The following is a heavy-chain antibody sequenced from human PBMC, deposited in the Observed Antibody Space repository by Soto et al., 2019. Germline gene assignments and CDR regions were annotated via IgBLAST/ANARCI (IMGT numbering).Heavy chain of an antibody. CDR1: GYTFTSYA. CDR3: ARDKGWEPTDY. CDR2: INAYNGNT. J-gene: IGHJ4*02. V-gene: IGHV1-18*01. D-gene: IGHD1-26*01. Sequence: ASVKVSCKASGYTFTSYAMHWVRQAPGQRLEWMGWINAYNGNTNYAQKLQGRVTMTTDTSTSTAYMELRSLRSDDTAVYYCARDKGWEPTDYWGQGTLVTVSS.